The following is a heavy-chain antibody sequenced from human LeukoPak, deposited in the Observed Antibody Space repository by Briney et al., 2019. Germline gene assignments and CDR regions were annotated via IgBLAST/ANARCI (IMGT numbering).Heavy chain of an antibody. D-gene: IGHD2-2*01. CDR1: EFTFSNYW. J-gene: IGHJ4*02. CDR2: INQDGSEK. Sequence: GGSLRLSCAASEFTFSNYWMNWVRQAPGKGLEWVANINQDGSEKYYVDSVKGRFTISRDNAKNSLYLQMNSLRAEDTAVYYCARGTSVVIVVVPAALEIDYWGRGTLVTVSS. V-gene: IGHV3-7*01. CDR3: ARGTSVVIVVVPAALEIDY.